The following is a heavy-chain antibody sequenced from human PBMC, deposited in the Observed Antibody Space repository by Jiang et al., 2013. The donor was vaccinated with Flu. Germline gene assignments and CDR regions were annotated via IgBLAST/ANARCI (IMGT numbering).Heavy chain of an antibody. CDR3: AESGYFREYFQN. CDR1: GDSVSSNIAT. J-gene: IGHJ1*01. CDR2: TYYRSTWYY. D-gene: IGHD3-3*01. V-gene: IGHV6-1*01. Sequence: GDSVSSNIATWNWIRQSPSRGLEWLGRTYYRSTWYYDYAASVKSRITINPDTSKNQFSLQLSSVTPEDTAVYYCAESGYFREYFQNWGQGTLVTVSS.